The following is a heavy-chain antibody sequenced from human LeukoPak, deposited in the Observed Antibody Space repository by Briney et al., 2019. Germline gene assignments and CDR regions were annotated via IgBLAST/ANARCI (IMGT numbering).Heavy chain of an antibody. D-gene: IGHD3-10*01. V-gene: IGHV3-30*18. Sequence: GRSLRPSCAASGFTFSSYGMHWVRQAPGKGLEWVAVISYDGSNKYYADSVKGRFTISRDNSKNTLYLQMNSLRAEDTAVYYCAKDNYYGSGSYYSFLYGMDVWGKGTTVTVSS. CDR3: AKDNYYGSGSYYSFLYGMDV. J-gene: IGHJ6*04. CDR2: ISYDGSNK. CDR1: GFTFSSYG.